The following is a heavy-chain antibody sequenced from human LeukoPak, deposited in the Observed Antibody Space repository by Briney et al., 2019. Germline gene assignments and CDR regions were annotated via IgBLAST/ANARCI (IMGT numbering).Heavy chain of an antibody. CDR2: ISYDGSNK. J-gene: IGHJ6*02. V-gene: IGHV3-30-3*01. D-gene: IGHD2-2*01. Sequence: GGSLRLSCAAPGFTVSSYAMNWVRQAPGKGLEWVALISYDGSNKNYADSVKGRFTISRDNAKNSLYLQMNSLRAEDTAVYYCAREKGVLGQLLFRLGVPSGMDVWGQGTTVTVSS. CDR3: AREKGVLGQLLFRLGVPSGMDV. CDR1: GFTVSSYA.